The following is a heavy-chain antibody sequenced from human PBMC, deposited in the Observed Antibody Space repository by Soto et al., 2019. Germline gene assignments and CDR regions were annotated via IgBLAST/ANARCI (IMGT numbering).Heavy chain of an antibody. Sequence: EVQLLESGGGLVQPGGSLRLSCAASGFTFSSYAMSWVRQAPGKGLEWVSAISGSGGSTYYADSVKGRFTISRDNSKNTLYLQMNSLRAEDTAVYYCAKREAGTAQYYYYYYMDVWGKGTTVTVSS. CDR1: GFTFSSYA. D-gene: IGHD1-26*01. CDR2: ISGSGGST. CDR3: AKREAGTAQYYYYYYMDV. V-gene: IGHV3-23*01. J-gene: IGHJ6*03.